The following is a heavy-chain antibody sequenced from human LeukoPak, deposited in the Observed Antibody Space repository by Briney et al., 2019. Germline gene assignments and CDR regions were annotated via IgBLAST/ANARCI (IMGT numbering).Heavy chain of an antibody. CDR1: GGSISNYY. Sequence: PSETLSLTCSVSGGSISNYYWTWIRQPAGGGLEWIGRLQSTRNNNYNASLKSRVSMSVDTSKNQFSLRLSSVTAADTAVYYCTREMASVVTPVSRWLDPWGQGILVTVSS. CDR2: LQSTRNN. D-gene: IGHD4-23*01. V-gene: IGHV4-4*07. CDR3: TREMASVVTPVSRWLDP. J-gene: IGHJ5*01.